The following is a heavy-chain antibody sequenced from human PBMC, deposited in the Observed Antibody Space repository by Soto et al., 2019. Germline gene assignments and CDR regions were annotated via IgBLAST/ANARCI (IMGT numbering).Heavy chain of an antibody. CDR3: ARVPIDYGDYDNWFDP. Sequence: PWGSLRLSCAASGFTFSSYSMNWVRQAPGKGLEWVSYISSSSTIYYADSVKGRFTISRDNAKNSLYLQMNSLRDEDTAVYYCARVPIDYGDYDNWFDPWGQGTLVTVSS. CDR2: ISSSSTI. D-gene: IGHD4-17*01. CDR1: GFTFSSYS. V-gene: IGHV3-48*02. J-gene: IGHJ5*02.